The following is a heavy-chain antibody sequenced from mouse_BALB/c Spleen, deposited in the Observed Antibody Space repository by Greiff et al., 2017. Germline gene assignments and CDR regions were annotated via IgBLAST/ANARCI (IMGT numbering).Heavy chain of an antibody. J-gene: IGHJ2*01. CDR3: ARDEFITTATGYFDY. D-gene: IGHD1-2*01. CDR2: ISYSGST. V-gene: IGHV3-2*02. CDR1: GYSITSDYA. Sequence: EVQRVESGPGLVKPSQSLSLTCTVTGYSITSDYAWNWIRQFPGNKLEWMGYISYSGSTSYNPSLKSRISITRDTSKNQFFLQLNSVTTEDTATYYCARDEFITTATGYFDYWGQGTTLTVSS.